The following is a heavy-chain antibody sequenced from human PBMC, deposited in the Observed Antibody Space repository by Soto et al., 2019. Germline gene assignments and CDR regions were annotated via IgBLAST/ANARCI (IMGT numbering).Heavy chain of an antibody. Sequence: PSETLSITCTFSGGSISSYYLSWIRQPPGKGLEWIGYIYYSGSTNYNPSLKSRVTISVDTSKNQFSLKLSSVTAADTAVYYCARAPSYGGNSYGMDVWGQGTTVTVSS. CDR1: GGSISSYY. J-gene: IGHJ6*02. CDR2: IYYSGST. V-gene: IGHV4-59*01. CDR3: ARAPSYGGNSYGMDV. D-gene: IGHD4-17*01.